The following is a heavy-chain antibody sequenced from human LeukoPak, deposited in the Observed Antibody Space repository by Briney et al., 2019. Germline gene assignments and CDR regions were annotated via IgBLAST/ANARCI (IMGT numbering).Heavy chain of an antibody. CDR1: GFTFSSYG. J-gene: IGHJ4*02. V-gene: IGHV3-30*02. CDR2: IRYDGTNK. CDR3: VRDGCSSTSCYSVNDY. D-gene: IGHD2-2*02. Sequence: GGSLRLSCAASGFTFSSYGMHWVRQAPDKGLEWVAFIRYDGTNKYYADSVKGPFTISRDNSKNTVYLHMNSLRVEDTAVYYCVRDGCSSTSCYSVNDYWGQGTLVTVSS.